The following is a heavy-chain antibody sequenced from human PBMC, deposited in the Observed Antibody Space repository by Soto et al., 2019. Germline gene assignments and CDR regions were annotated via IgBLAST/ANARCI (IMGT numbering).Heavy chain of an antibody. CDR2: ISGSGGST. CDR3: AKDXPLWFGESKSYYYYGMDV. V-gene: IGHV3-23*01. J-gene: IGHJ6*02. Sequence: EVQLLESGGGLVQPGGSLRLSCAASGFTFSSYAMSWVRQAPGKGLEWVSAISGSGGSTYYADSVKGRFTISRDNSKNTLYLQMNSLRAEDTAVYYCAKDXPLWFGESKSYYYYGMDVWGQGTTVTVSS. D-gene: IGHD3-10*01. CDR1: GFTFSSYA.